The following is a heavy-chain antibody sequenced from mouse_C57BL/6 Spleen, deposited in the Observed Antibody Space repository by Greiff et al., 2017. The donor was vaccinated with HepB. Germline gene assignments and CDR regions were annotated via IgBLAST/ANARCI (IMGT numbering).Heavy chain of an antibody. V-gene: IGHV14-2*01. D-gene: IGHD1-1*01. Sequence: VQLQQSGAELVKPGASVKLSCTASGFNIKDYYMHWVKQRTEQGLEWIGRIDPEDGDTKYAQKFQGKATITADTSSNTAYLQLISLTSEDTAVYYCARRGTTVVATDFDYWGQGTTLTVSS. CDR3: ARRGTTVVATDFDY. CDR1: GFNIKDYY. CDR2: IDPEDGDT. J-gene: IGHJ2*01.